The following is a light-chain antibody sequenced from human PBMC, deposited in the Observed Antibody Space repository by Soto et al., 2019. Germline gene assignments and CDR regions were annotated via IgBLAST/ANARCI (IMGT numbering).Light chain of an antibody. Sequence: IQLTQSPSSLPASVGDRVTITCRASQGITTYLAWYQQKPGKAPKLLIYAASALQSGVPSRFSGSGSGTDFTLTIGSLQPEDFATYYCLQINSYPYTFGRGPSWRSN. CDR3: LQINSYPYT. J-gene: IGKJ2*01. CDR1: QGITTY. CDR2: AAS. V-gene: IGKV1-9*01.